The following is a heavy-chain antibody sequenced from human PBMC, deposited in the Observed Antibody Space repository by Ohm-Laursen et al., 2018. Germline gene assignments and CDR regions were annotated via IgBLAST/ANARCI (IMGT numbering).Heavy chain of an antibody. CDR2: IRDSGGRS. CDR1: GFTFDDYA. Sequence: SLRLSCAASGFTFDDYAMHWVRQAPGKGLEWVSTIRDSGGRSHYADSVKGRFTVSRDNSKNTLYLQVSSLRAEDTAVYYCAKSRSGDGINFECWGQGTLVTVSS. V-gene: IGHV3-23*01. D-gene: IGHD3-10*01. J-gene: IGHJ4*02. CDR3: AKSRSGDGINFEC.